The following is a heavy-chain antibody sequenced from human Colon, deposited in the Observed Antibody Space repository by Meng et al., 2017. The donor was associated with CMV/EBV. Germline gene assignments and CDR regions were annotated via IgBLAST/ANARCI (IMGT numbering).Heavy chain of an antibody. D-gene: IGHD1-1*01. V-gene: IGHV4-34*01. J-gene: IGHJ4*02. CDR3: ARGGYPPGRSPIDY. CDR1: GGSFSGYY. Sequence: SETLSLTCAVYGGSFSGYYWSWIRQPPGKGLEWFGEINHIGSTNYNPSLKSRVTISVDTSKNQLSLKLSSVTAAATAVYYCARGGYPPGRSPIDYWGQGTLVTVSS. CDR2: INHIGST.